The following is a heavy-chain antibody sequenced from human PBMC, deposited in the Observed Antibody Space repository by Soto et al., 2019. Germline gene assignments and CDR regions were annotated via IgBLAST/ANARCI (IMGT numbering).Heavy chain of an antibody. D-gene: IGHD2-2*01. V-gene: IGHV4-4*02. CDR1: SGSISTSNW. J-gene: IGHJ6*03. CDR3: VRLVVPPSNSYYYYMDV. Sequence: SETLSLTCAVSSGSISTSNWWSWVRQPPEKGLEWIGEIHHRGSTNYNPSLMSRVTISVDKSKNQFSLKLSSVTAADTAVYYCVRLVVPPSNSYYYYMDVWGKGTTVTVSS. CDR2: IHHRGST.